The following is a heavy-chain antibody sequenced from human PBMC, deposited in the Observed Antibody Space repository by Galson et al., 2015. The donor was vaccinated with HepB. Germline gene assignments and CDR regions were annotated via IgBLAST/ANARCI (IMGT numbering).Heavy chain of an antibody. CDR1: GFTFSSYG. CDR3: AKDPIASAGNNYYGMDV. Sequence: SLRLSCAVSGFTFSSYGMHWVRQAPGKGLEWVAVTSSDANNKYYADSVRGRFTISRDNSKNTLYLEMNSLRADDTAVYYCAKDPIASAGNNYYGMDVWGQGTTVTVSS. V-gene: IGHV3-30*18. J-gene: IGHJ6*02. CDR2: TSSDANNK. D-gene: IGHD6-13*01.